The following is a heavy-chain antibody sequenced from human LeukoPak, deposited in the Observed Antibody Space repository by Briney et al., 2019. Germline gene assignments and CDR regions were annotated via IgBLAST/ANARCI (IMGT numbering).Heavy chain of an antibody. V-gene: IGHV4-34*01. D-gene: IGHD1-26*01. CDR3: ARRRRIVGATPGAFDI. Sequence: SETLSLTCAVYGGSFSGYYWGWIRQPPGKGLEWIGEINHSGSTNYNPSLKSRATISVDTSKNQFSLKLSSVTAADTAVYYCARRRRIVGATPGAFDIWGQGTMVTVSS. J-gene: IGHJ3*02. CDR1: GGSFSGYY. CDR2: INHSGST.